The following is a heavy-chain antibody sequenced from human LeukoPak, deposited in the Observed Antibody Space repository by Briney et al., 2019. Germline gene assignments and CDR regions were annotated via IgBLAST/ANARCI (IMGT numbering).Heavy chain of an antibody. V-gene: IGHV1-18*01. J-gene: IGHJ3*02. D-gene: IGHD3-10*01. CDR2: ISAYNGNT. CDR3: ARFAMDRGVIIKGAFDI. Sequence: ASVKVSCKASGYTFTSYGISWVRQAPGQGLEWMGWISAYNGNTNYAQKLQGRVTMTTDTSTSTAYMELRSLRSDDTAVYYCARFAMDRGVIIKGAFDIWGQGTMVTVSS. CDR1: GYTFTSYG.